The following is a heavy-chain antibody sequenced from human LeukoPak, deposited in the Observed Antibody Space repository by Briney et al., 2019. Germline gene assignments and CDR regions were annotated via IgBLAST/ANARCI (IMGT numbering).Heavy chain of an antibody. CDR2: IYYSGST. D-gene: IGHD3-16*02. CDR3: ARVSYDYVWGSYREQFDY. V-gene: IGHV4-59*08. J-gene: IGHJ4*02. Sequence: SETLSLTCTVSGGSISSYYWSWIRQPPGKGLEWIGYIYYSGSTYYSPPLKSRVTISLDTSRNQFSLKLSSVTAADTAVYYCARVSYDYVWGSYREQFDYWGQGTLVTVSS. CDR1: GGSISSYY.